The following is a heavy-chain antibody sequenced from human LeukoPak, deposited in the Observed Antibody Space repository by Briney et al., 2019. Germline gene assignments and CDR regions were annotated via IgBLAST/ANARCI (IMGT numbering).Heavy chain of an antibody. CDR3: ATPVEHTHDSSGYYKDY. J-gene: IGHJ4*02. V-gene: IGHV3-30-3*01. D-gene: IGHD3-22*01. CDR2: ISYDGSNK. Sequence: AGRSLRLSCAASGFTFSNYAMHWVRQAPGKGLEWVAVISYDGSNKYYADSVKGRFTISRDNSKNTLYLQMNSLRAEDTAVYYCATPVEHTHDSSGYYKDYWGQGTLVTVSS. CDR1: GFTFSNYA.